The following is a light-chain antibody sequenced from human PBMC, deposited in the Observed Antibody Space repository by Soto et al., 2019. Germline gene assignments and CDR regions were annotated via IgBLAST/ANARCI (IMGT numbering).Light chain of an antibody. V-gene: IGKV3-15*01. CDR1: QGIGHT. Sequence: VMTHSPATLSLSPGECVTLSFSASQGIGHTLAWYQHKPGQTPRLLIYDTSTRATGVPARFSGSRSGPEFTLSISRLEPEDFAVYYCQLYGTSPKPFGQGTKVDI. CDR3: QLYGTSPKP. CDR2: DTS. J-gene: IGKJ1*01.